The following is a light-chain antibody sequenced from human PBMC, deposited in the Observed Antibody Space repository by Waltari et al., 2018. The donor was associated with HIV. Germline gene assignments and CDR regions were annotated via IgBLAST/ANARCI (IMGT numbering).Light chain of an antibody. CDR3: GTWDSSLSAYV. CDR2: DHN. V-gene: IGLV1-51*01. CDR1: SSNIGNNY. J-gene: IGLJ1*01. Sequence: QSVLTQPPSVSAAPGQKVTISCSGSSSNIGNNYVSWYQQLPGTAPKLLIYDHNNQPAGIPDRFSGSKSGTSATLGITGLQTGDEADYYCGTWDSSLSAYVFGTGTKVTVL.